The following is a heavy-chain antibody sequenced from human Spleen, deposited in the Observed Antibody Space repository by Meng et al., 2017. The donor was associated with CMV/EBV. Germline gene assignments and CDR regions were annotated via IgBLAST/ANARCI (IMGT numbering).Heavy chain of an antibody. V-gene: IGHV3-53*01. CDR2: IYSGGST. D-gene: IGHD5-12*01. J-gene: IGHJ4*02. CDR3: ARGTAVVKDLVATLFDY. Sequence: GGSLRLSCAASGFTVSSNYMSWVRQAPGKGLEWVSVIYSGGSTYYADSVKGRFTISRDNSKNTLYLQMNSLRAEDTAVYYCARGTAVVKDLVATLFDYWGQGTLVTVSS. CDR1: GFTVSSNY.